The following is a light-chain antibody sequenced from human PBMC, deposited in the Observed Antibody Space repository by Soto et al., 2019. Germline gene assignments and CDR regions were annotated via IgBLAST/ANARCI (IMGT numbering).Light chain of an antibody. CDR1: SSDVGSYNL. V-gene: IGLV2-23*02. CDR2: EVS. Sequence: QSVLTQPASVSGSPGQSITISCTGTSSDVGSYNLVSWYQQHPGKAPKLMIYEVSKRPSGVSNRFSGSKSGNPASLTISGLQAEDESDSYCCSYAGSSTWLFGGGTKLTVL. CDR3: CSYAGSSTWL. J-gene: IGLJ3*02.